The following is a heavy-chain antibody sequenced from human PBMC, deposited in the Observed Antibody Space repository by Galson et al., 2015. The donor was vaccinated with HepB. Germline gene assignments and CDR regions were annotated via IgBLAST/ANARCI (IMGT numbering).Heavy chain of an antibody. J-gene: IGHJ3*02. CDR2: INRSVGTT. CDR1: GNTFSNYY. CDR3: ARGEHAFDI. Sequence: SVKVSCKASGNTFSNYYMHWVRQAPGRGLEWMGVINRSVGTTNYAQKFQGRVTMTRDTSTNTVYMELSSLRSDDTAVYYCARGEHAFDIWGQGTMVTVSS. V-gene: IGHV1-46*01.